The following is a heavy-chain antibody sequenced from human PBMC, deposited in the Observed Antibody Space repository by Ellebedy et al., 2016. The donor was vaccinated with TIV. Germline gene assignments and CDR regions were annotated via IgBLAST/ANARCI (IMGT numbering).Heavy chain of an antibody. CDR3: GRAREPGYFAYYYHGMDV. CDR2: ITNIGSTI. CDR1: GFTFSDYF. J-gene: IGHJ6*02. V-gene: IGHV3-11*01. Sequence: GESLKISCAGSGFTFSDYFMTWVRQAPGKGLEWISYITNIGSTIYYADSVKGRFTVARDNSKNSLFLQMNNLGGEDAAVYYCGRAREPGYFAYYYHGMDVWGQGTTVTVSS. D-gene: IGHD3-9*01.